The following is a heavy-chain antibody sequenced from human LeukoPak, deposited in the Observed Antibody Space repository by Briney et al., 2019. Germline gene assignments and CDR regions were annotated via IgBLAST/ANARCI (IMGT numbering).Heavy chain of an antibody. CDR3: TRFSTASSRPAYY. Sequence: PSETLSLTCAVSGYSISSGYYWGWIRQSPGKGLEWIGNIYHSGITHHNPSLQGRITLSVDTSKNQFSLNLSSVTAADTAVYYCTRFSTASSRPAYYWGQGTLVIVSS. CDR2: IYHSGIT. J-gene: IGHJ4*02. V-gene: IGHV4-38-2*01. CDR1: GYSISSGYY. D-gene: IGHD1-14*01.